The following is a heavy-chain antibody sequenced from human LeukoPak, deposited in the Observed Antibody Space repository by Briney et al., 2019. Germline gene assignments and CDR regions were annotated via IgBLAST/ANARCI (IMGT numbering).Heavy chain of an antibody. CDR1: GGSISSSNW. CDR2: IYHGGST. J-gene: IGHJ4*02. Sequence: SRTLSLTCAVSGGSISSSNWWSWVRQPPGKGLEWIGEIYHGGSTNYNPSLKSRVTISVDKSKNQFSLKLSSVTAADTAVYYCARSQSDFWTGNSGIFDYWGQGTLVTVSS. CDR3: ARSQSDFWTGNSGIFDY. D-gene: IGHD3/OR15-3a*01. V-gene: IGHV4-4*02.